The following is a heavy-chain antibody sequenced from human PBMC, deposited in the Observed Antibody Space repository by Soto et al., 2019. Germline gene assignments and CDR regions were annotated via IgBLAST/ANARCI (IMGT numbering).Heavy chain of an antibody. J-gene: IGHJ4*02. V-gene: IGHV4-38-2*01. D-gene: IGHD2-15*01. CDR1: GYSISSGYY. CDR2: IYHSGST. Sequence: SETLSLTCAVSGYSISSGYYWGWIRQPPGKGLEWIGSIYHSGSTYYNPSLKSRVTISVDTSKNQFSPKLSSVTAADTAVYYCASSQSIRSFDYWGQGTLVTVSS. CDR3: ASSQSIRSFDY.